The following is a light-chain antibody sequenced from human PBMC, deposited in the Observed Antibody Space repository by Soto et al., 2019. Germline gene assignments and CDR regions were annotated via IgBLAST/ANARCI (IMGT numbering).Light chain of an antibody. CDR1: SGDIGGYNY. J-gene: IGLJ2*01. V-gene: IGLV2-14*01. CDR2: EVT. CDR3: TSYAGNDMWI. Sequence: QSALTQPASVSGSPGQPITISCTGTSGDIGGYNYVSWYQQHPGKAPKLLISEVTNRPSGVSNRFSGSKSGNTASLTVSGLQSEDEADYYCTSYAGNDMWIFGGGTQLTVL.